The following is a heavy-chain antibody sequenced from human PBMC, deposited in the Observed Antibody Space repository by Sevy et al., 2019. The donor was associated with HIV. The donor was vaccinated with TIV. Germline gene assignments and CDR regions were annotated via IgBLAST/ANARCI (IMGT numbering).Heavy chain of an antibody. CDR3: ARRDGYNSNDY. V-gene: IGHV3-48*03. CDR2: ISSSGSTI. Sequence: GGSLRLSCAASGFTFSSYEMNWVRQAPGKGLEWVSYISSSGSTIYYADSVKGRFTISRDNAKNSLYLQMNSLRAEDTAVYYCARRDGYNSNDYWGQGTLVTVSS. D-gene: IGHD5-12*01. J-gene: IGHJ4*02. CDR1: GFTFSSYE.